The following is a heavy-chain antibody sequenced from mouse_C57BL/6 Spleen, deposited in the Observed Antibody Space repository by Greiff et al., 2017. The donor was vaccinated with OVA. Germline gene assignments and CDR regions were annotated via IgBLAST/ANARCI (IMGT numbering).Heavy chain of an antibody. D-gene: IGHD3-2*02. CDR2: IYPSDSET. V-gene: IGHV1-61*01. Sequence: QVQLQQPGAELVRPGSSVKLSCKASGYTFTSYWMDWVKQRPGQGLEWIGNIYPSDSETHYNQKFKDKATLTVDKSSSTAYMQLSSLTSEDSAVYYSARRLSEVAYWGQGTLVTVSA. J-gene: IGHJ3*01. CDR3: ARRLSEVAY. CDR1: GYTFTSYW.